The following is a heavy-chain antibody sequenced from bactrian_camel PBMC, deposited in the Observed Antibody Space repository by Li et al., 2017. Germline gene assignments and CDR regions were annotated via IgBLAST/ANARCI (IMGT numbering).Heavy chain of an antibody. Sequence: HVQLVESGGGSVQAGGSLKLSCAASNVYSTCGMGWAWYRQAPGKERETVASIDVDGSTLYTDPVKGRFTISKDGTKDHVFLQMNGLKPEDTAMYYCAADRMHYRDPTWSCRSDSRYWGQGTQVTVS. D-gene: IGHD2*01. CDR1: NVYSTCGMG. CDR3: AADRMHYRDPTWSCRSDSRY. J-gene: IGHJ4*01. CDR2: IDVDGST. V-gene: IGHV3S53*01.